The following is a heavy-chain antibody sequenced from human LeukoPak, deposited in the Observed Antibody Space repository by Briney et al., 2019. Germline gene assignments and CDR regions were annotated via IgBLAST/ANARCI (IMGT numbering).Heavy chain of an antibody. V-gene: IGHV1-2*02. CDR1: GFTFSDHY. D-gene: IGHD1-1*01. CDR3: AREGTDILTKDLDS. Sequence: WASVTVSCRSSGFTFSDHYIHWVRQAPGQGLEWMAYISPPSTARTSSAEKFQGGVALTRDTSMCTVYMELVGLTSDDTAVYYCAREGTDILTKDLDSWGQGTLVTVSS. CDR2: ISPPSTAR. J-gene: IGHJ4*02.